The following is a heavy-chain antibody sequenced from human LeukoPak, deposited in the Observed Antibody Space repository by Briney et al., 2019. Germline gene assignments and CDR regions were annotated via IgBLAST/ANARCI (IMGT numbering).Heavy chain of an antibody. Sequence: SVKVSCKASGGTFSSYAISWVRQASGQGLEWMGGFIPIFGTANYAQKFQGRVTITADESTSTAYMELSSLRSEDTAVYYCARIQGDQLPHYYYYYMDVWGKGTTVTVSS. CDR1: GGTFSSYA. J-gene: IGHJ6*03. CDR2: FIPIFGTA. V-gene: IGHV1-69*13. D-gene: IGHD2-2*01. CDR3: ARIQGDQLPHYYYYYMDV.